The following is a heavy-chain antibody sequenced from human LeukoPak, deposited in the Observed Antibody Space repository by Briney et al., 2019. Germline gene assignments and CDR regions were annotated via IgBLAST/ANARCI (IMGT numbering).Heavy chain of an antibody. CDR3: AREIGSYVSGIYYYYYYYMDV. J-gene: IGHJ6*03. V-gene: IGHV4-34*01. CDR1: GGSFSGYY. CDR2: INHSGST. D-gene: IGHD3-10*01. Sequence: SETLSLTCAVYGGSFSGYYWSWIRQPPGKGLEWIGEINHSGSTNYNPSLKSRVTISVDTSKNQFSLKLSSVTAADTAVYYCAREIGSYVSGIYYYYYYYMDVWGKGTTVTVSS.